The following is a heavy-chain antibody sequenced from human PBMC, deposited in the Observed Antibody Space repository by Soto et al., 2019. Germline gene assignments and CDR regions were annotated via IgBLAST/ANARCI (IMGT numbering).Heavy chain of an antibody. CDR1: GFSFRSSW. D-gene: IGHD3-10*01. V-gene: IGHV3-7*01. CDR2: LNPDGSTN. CDR3: ARDPYYGAIDY. Sequence: EVELVESGGGVVQPGGSLRLSCVASGFSFRSSWMSWVRQVPGRGLEWVAQLNPDGSTNAYVDAVKGRVTISRDNAKNSLYLQMNSLRVEDTAVYYCARDPYYGAIDYWGQGTLVTVS. J-gene: IGHJ4*02.